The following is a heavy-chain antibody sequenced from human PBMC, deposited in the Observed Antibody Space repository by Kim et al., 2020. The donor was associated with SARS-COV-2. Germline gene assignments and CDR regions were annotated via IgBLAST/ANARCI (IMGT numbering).Heavy chain of an antibody. Sequence: ADADSVKGRFTISRDNAKNSLYLQMNSLRAEDTALYYCAKDSGSYFFDYWGQGTLVTVSS. D-gene: IGHD1-26*01. J-gene: IGHJ4*02. CDR3: AKDSGSYFFDY. V-gene: IGHV3-9*01.